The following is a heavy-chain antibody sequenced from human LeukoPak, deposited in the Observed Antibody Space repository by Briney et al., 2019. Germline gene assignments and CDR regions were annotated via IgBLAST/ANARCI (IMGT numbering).Heavy chain of an antibody. CDR3: ARVNGGKHYGMDV. CDR1: GFTFSSYS. Sequence: GGSLRLSCAASGFTFSSYSMNWVRPAPGKGLEWVSSISSSSSYIYYADSVKGRFTISRDNAKNSLYLQMNSLRAEDTAVYYCARVNGGKHYGMDVWGQGTTVTVSS. J-gene: IGHJ6*02. D-gene: IGHD4-23*01. V-gene: IGHV3-21*01. CDR2: ISSSSSYI.